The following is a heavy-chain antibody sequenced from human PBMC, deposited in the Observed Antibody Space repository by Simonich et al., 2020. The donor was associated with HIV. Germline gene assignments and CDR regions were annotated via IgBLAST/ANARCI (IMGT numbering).Heavy chain of an antibody. CDR1: GGTFSSFA. J-gene: IGHJ4*02. D-gene: IGHD3-10*01. Sequence: QVQLVQSGAEVKKPGSSVKVSCKASGGTFSSFAISWVRQAPGLGLEWVGGVIPILGTANYAQVFQGRDTITADESTSTAYMELSSLRSEDTGIYYCARKGGGRGVYYFDYWGQGTLVTVSS. V-gene: IGHV1-69*13. CDR3: ARKGGGRGVYYFDY. CDR2: VIPILGTA.